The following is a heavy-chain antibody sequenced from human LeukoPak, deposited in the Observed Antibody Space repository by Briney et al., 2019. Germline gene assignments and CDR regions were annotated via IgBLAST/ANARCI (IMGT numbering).Heavy chain of an antibody. CDR2: ISGGVLST. CDR1: GFTFSTYA. V-gene: IGHV3-23*01. D-gene: IGHD2-21*02. CDR3: ARVVVTASPASYYYYMDV. J-gene: IGHJ6*03. Sequence: PGGSLRLSCAASGFTFSTYAMSWVRLAPGKGLEWVSTISGGVLSTYYADSVKGRFTISRDNSKNTLYLQMNSLRAEDTAVYYCARVVVTASPASYYYYMDVWGKGTTVTVSS.